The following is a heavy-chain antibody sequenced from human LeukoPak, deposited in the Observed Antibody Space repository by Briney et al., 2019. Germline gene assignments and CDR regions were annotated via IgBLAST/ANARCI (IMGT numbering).Heavy chain of an antibody. V-gene: IGHV3-30*04. CDR1: GLSFNTYA. Sequence: GGSLRLSCVDSGLSFNTYAMHWVRQAPGKGLEWVAAISYDGSYTYYRDSVRGRFTISRNNSKNTMYLQMNSLRAEDTAMYYCARALDVWGKGTTVTVSS. CDR2: ISYDGSYT. CDR3: ARALDV. J-gene: IGHJ6*04.